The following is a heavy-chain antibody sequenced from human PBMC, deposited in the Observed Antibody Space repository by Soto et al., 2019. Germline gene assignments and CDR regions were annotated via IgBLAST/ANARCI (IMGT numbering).Heavy chain of an antibody. V-gene: IGHV1-46*01. CDR2: INTGGDST. Sequence: QVQLVQSGAEVKKPGASVKVSCKASGYTFTSHYIHWVRQAPGQGLEWMGIINTGGDSTSYAQRFQGSVTMTRDTSTSTVYMELSSLRSEDTAVYDCARDQSCGGDCRYMDYWGQGTLVTVSS. CDR1: GYTFTSHY. CDR3: ARDQSCGGDCRYMDY. D-gene: IGHD2-21*02. J-gene: IGHJ4*02.